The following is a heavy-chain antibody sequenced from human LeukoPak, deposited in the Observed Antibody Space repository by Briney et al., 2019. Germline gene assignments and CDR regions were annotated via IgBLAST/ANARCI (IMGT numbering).Heavy chain of an antibody. CDR2: INESGNS. CDR3: ARGVTIFGVVTHGMDV. CDR1: GGSFSGFY. J-gene: IGHJ6*02. V-gene: IGHV4-34*01. D-gene: IGHD3-3*01. Sequence: TSETLSLTCAVHGGSFSGFYWSWIRQPPGKGLEWIGEINESGNSNYNPSLKSRITISVDTSKNQFSLKLSSVTAADTAVYYCARGVTIFGVVTHGMDVWGQGTTVTVSS.